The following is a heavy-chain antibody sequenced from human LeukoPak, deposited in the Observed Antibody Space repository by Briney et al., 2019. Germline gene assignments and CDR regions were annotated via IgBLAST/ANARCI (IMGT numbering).Heavy chain of an antibody. V-gene: IGHV1-8*03. CDR2: MNPNSGNT. CDR3: ARGSGLYYYYMDV. J-gene: IGHJ6*03. CDR1: GYTFTSYD. Sequence: APVKVSCKTSGYTFTSYDINWVRQATGQGLEWMGWMNPNSGNTGYAQKFQGRVTIARNTSISTAYMELSSLRSEDAAVYYCARGSGLYYYYMDVWGKGTTVTVSS. D-gene: IGHD6-19*01.